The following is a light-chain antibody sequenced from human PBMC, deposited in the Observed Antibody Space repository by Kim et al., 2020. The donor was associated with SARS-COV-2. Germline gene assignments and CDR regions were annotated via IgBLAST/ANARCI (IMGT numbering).Light chain of an antibody. V-gene: IGKV1-39*01. Sequence: ASVGDRVTISCRASQNITNYLNWYQQKPGKAPKLLIYAASSLQSGVPSRFSGVGSATDFSLTITSLQPEDFATYYCQQSYNGPLTFGGGTKVDIK. CDR2: AAS. CDR1: QNITNY. CDR3: QQSYNGPLT. J-gene: IGKJ4*01.